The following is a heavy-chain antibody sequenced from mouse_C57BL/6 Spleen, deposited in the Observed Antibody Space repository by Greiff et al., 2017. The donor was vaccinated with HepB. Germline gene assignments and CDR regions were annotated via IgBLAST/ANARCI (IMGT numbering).Heavy chain of an antibody. CDR3: AREAYYYGSSEGFDY. V-gene: IGHV5-17*01. CDR2: ISSGSSTI. D-gene: IGHD1-1*01. J-gene: IGHJ2*01. CDR1: GFTFSDYG. Sequence: EVMLVESGGGLVKPGGSLKLSCAASGFTFSDYGMHWVRQAPEKGLEWVAYISSGSSTIYYADTVKGRFTISRDNAKNTLFLQMTSLRSEDTAMYYCAREAYYYGSSEGFDYWGQGTTLTVSS.